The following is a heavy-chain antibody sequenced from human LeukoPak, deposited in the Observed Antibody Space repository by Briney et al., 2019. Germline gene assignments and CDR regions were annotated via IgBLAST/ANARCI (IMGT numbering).Heavy chain of an antibody. CDR3: ARQNHYYYYMDV. J-gene: IGHJ6*03. CDR1: GYVFIRHW. V-gene: IGHV5-51*01. CDR2: IHPEDSYS. Sequence: GESLKISCKASGYVFIRHWIGWVRQVPGKGLEWMGVIHPEDSYSRYNAAFQGQATLSADESTSTAYLQLSSLKASDTAIYYCARQNHYYYYMDVWGRGTTVTVSS.